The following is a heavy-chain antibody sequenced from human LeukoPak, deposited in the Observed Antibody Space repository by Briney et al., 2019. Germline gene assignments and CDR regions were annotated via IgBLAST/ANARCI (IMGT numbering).Heavy chain of an antibody. J-gene: IGHJ4*02. Sequence: GGSLRLSCAASGFTFSSYGMHWVRQAPGKGLEWVAFIRYDGSNKYYADSVKGRFTISRDNSKNTLYLQMNSPRAEDTAVYYCAKDRAPYNLYFDYWGQGTLVTVSS. CDR3: AKDRAPYNLYFDY. D-gene: IGHD1-20*01. CDR2: IRYDGSNK. CDR1: GFTFSSYG. V-gene: IGHV3-30*02.